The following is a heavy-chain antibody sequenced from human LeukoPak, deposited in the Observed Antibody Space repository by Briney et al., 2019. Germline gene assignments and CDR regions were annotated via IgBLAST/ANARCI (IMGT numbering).Heavy chain of an antibody. CDR3: AKDRCSGGSCYFDY. CDR2: ISGSGGST. D-gene: IGHD2-15*01. Sequence: GGSLRLSCAASGFTFSSYAMSWVRQAPGKGLEWVSAISGSGGSTYYADSVKGRFTISRDNSKNTLYLQMNSLRAEDMAVYYCAKDRCSGGSCYFDYWGQGTLVTVSS. V-gene: IGHV3-23*01. J-gene: IGHJ4*02. CDR1: GFTFSSYA.